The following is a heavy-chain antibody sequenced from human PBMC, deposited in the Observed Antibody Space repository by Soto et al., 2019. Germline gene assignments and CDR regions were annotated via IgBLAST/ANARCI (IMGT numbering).Heavy chain of an antibody. CDR2: IIPIFGTA. J-gene: IGHJ5*02. D-gene: IGHD2-2*01. CDR1: GGTFSSYA. V-gene: IGHV1-69*13. Sequence: ASVKVSCKASGGTFSSYAISWVRQAPGQGLEWMGGIIPIFGTANYAQKFQGRVTITADESTSTAYMELSSLRSEDTAVYYCAVRYCSSTSCSLGGAYNWFDPWGQGTLVTVSS. CDR3: AVRYCSSTSCSLGGAYNWFDP.